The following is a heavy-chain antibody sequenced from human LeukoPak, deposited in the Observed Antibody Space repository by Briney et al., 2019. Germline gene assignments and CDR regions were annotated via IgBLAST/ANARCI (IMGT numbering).Heavy chain of an antibody. V-gene: IGHV4-34*01. J-gene: IGHJ4*02. Sequence: SETLSLTCALYSESFSGYFWSWLPHPAGKALEGIREMNYSGRTNYNPSFKSRVTISLATSKNQFSLRLGFVTAADTVVYYCARIRPYDSVWGTKRRYYFDYWGQGTLVTVSS. CDR2: MNYSGRT. D-gene: IGHD3-16*01. CDR1: SESFSGYF. CDR3: ARIRPYDSVWGTKRRYYFDY.